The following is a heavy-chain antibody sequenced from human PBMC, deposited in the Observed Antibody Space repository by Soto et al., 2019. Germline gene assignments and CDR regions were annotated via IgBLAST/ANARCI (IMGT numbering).Heavy chain of an antibody. CDR2: ISYDGRIQ. J-gene: IGHJ4*01. CDR1: GFTFSSYG. Sequence: GGSLRLSCVASGFTFSSYGIHWVRQAPGKGLEWVAVISYDGRIQYYADSVKGRFTISRDNSKNTLYLQMDSLRPEDTAVYYCAKEITVAGVFDYWGPGTLVTVSS. D-gene: IGHD6-19*01. V-gene: IGHV3-30*18. CDR3: AKEITVAGVFDY.